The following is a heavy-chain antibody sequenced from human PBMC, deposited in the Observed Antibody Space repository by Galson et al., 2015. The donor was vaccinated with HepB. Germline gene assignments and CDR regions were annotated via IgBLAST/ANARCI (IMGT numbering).Heavy chain of an antibody. D-gene: IGHD5-12*01. CDR3: ARDSHCGGYGCYFDY. V-gene: IGHV3-21*01. J-gene: IGHJ4*02. CDR2: ISSGRSYI. CDR1: GLTLYRYN. Sequence: SLRLSCAASGLTLYRYNMNWVRQAPGKGLEWVASISSGRSYIYYADSVKGRFTISRDNTKNSVSLHMSSLRAEDTAVYYCARDSHCGGYGCYFDYWGQGTLVTVSS.